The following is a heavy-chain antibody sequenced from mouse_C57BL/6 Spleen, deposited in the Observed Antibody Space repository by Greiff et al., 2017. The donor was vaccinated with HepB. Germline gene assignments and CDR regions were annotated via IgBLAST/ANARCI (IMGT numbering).Heavy chain of an antibody. CDR3: ASYLGGFAY. Sequence: VHVKQSGPELVKPGASVKIPCKASGYTFTDYNMDWVKQSHGKSLEWIGDINPNNGGTIYNQKFKGKATCTVDKSSSTSYMELRSLTSEDTAVYYCASYLGGFAYWGQGTLVTVSA. V-gene: IGHV1-18*01. J-gene: IGHJ3*01. D-gene: IGHD3-3*01. CDR2: INPNNGGT. CDR1: GYTFTDYN.